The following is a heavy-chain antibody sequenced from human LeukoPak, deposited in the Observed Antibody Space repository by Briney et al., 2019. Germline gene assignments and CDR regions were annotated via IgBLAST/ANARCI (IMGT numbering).Heavy chain of an antibody. CDR1: GYTFTSYG. J-gene: IGHJ4*02. CDR2: IIPIFGTA. D-gene: IGHD3-22*01. V-gene: IGHV1-69*13. Sequence: GASVKVSCKASGYTFTSYGISWVRQAPGQGLEWMGGIIPIFGTANYAQKFQGRVTITADESTSTAYMELSSLRSEDTAVYYCARVSDSSGYYSYYFDYWGQGTLVTVSS. CDR3: ARVSDSSGYYSYYFDY.